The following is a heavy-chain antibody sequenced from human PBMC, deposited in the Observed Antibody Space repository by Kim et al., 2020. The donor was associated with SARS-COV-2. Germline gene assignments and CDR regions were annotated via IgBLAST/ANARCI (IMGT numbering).Heavy chain of an antibody. CDR3: ASGIQLAISYYYYGMDV. Sequence: SVKVSCKASGGTFSSYAISWVRQAPGQGLEWMGGIIPIFGTANYAQKFQGRVTITADESTSTAYMELSSLRSEDTAVYYCASGIQLAISYYYYGMDVWGQGTTVTVSS. J-gene: IGHJ6*02. CDR2: IIPIFGTA. CDR1: GGTFSSYA. D-gene: IGHD5-18*01. V-gene: IGHV1-69*13.